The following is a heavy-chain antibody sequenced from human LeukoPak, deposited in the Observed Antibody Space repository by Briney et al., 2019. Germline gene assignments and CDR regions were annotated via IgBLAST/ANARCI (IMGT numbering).Heavy chain of an antibody. CDR3: ARGGDWSWYDY. CDR2: ISRGADKT. D-gene: IGHD2-21*02. Sequence: GGSLRLSCAASGFIFRNHDMSWVRQAPGKGLEWVSGISRGADKTYYADSVKGRFTISRDNSKNTLSLQMNSLRVEDTAIYYCARGGDWSWYDYWGQGTLVPVSS. J-gene: IGHJ4*02. V-gene: IGHV3-23*01. CDR1: GFIFRNHD.